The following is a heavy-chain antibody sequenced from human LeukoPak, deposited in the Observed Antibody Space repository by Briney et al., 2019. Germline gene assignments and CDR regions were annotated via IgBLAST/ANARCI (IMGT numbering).Heavy chain of an antibody. CDR2: VYPGDSDT. D-gene: IGHD3-22*01. Sequence: GESLKISCKGSGYSFTSYWIGWVRQMPGKGLEWMGIVYPGDSDTRYSPSFQGQVTISADKSISTAYLQWSSLKASDTAMYYCARPDYYDSSGYPKGDAFDIWGQGTMVTVSS. CDR3: ARPDYYDSSGYPKGDAFDI. CDR1: GYSFTSYW. J-gene: IGHJ3*02. V-gene: IGHV5-51*01.